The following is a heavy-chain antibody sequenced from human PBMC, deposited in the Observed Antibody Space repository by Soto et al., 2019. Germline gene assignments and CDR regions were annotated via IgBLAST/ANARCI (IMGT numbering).Heavy chain of an antibody. CDR2: IYYSGST. Sequence: SETLSLTCTVSGGSISSSSYYWGWIRQPPGKGLEWIGSIYYSGSTYYNPSLKSRVTISVDTSKNQFSLKLSSVTAADTAVYYCARLPLGYCSGGSCYPPNWFDPWGQGTLVTAPQ. D-gene: IGHD2-15*01. J-gene: IGHJ5*02. V-gene: IGHV4-39*01. CDR1: GGSISSSSYY. CDR3: ARLPLGYCSGGSCYPPNWFDP.